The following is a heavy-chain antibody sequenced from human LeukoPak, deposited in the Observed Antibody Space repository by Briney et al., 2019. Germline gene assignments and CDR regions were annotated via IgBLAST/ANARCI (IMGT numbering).Heavy chain of an antibody. CDR1: GFTFDDYT. J-gene: IGHJ4*02. Sequence: GGSLRLSCAASGFTFDDYTMHWVRQAPGKGLEWVSSISSSSSYIYYADSVKGRFAISRDNAKNSLYLQMNSLRAEDTAVYYCARSDSSGWYGPFGYWGQGTLVTVSS. CDR2: ISSSSSYI. CDR3: ARSDSSGWYGPFGY. V-gene: IGHV3-21*01. D-gene: IGHD6-19*01.